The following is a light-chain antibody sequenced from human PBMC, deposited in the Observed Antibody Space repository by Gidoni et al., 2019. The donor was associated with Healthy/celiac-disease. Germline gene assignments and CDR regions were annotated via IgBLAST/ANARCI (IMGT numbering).Light chain of an antibody. CDR2: DAS. CDR1: KDISNY. V-gene: IGKV1-33*01. J-gene: IGKJ1*01. Sequence: IQITQSPSSLSASVGDRVTVTCQASKDISNYLNWYQQKPGKAPKLLNYDASNLETGVPSRFSGSGSGTDFTFTISSLQPEDIATYYCPQYDNLPRTFGQGTKVEIK. CDR3: PQYDNLPRT.